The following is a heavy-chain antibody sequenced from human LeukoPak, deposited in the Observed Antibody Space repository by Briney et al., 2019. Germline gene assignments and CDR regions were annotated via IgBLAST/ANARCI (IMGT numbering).Heavy chain of an antibody. CDR1: GGTFSSYA. Sequence: SVKVSCKASGGTFSSYAISWVRQASGQGLEWMGGIIPIFGTANYAQKFQGRVTITADKSTSTAYMELSSLRSEDTAVYYCARDARRGYSGYDLDYWGQGTLVTVSS. V-gene: IGHV1-69*06. J-gene: IGHJ4*02. CDR3: ARDARRGYSGYDLDY. CDR2: IIPIFGTA. D-gene: IGHD5-12*01.